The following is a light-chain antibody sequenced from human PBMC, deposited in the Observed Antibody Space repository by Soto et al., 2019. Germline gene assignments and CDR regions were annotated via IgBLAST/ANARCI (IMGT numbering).Light chain of an antibody. Sequence: QSVLTQPASVSGSPGQSITISCTGTSSNVGSYNLVSWYQQHPGEAPKLMISEPSKRPSGVSNRFSGSKSGNTASLTISGLQAEDEADYYCCSYAGSDTMIFGGGTKVTVL. V-gene: IGLV2-23*01. CDR3: CSYAGSDTMI. CDR2: EPS. J-gene: IGLJ2*01. CDR1: SSNVGSYNL.